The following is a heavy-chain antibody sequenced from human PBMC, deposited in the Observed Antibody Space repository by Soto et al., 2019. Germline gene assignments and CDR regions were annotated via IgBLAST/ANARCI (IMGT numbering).Heavy chain of an antibody. CDR2: MNPNSGNT. CDR1: GYTFTSYD. Sequence: ASVKVSCKASGYTFTSYDINWVRQATGQGLEWMGWMNPNSGNTGYAQKFQGRVTMTRNTSISTAYMELSSLRSEDTAVYYCARVAVAGNFRGGYPYMDAWGKGTTVTVSS. D-gene: IGHD6-19*01. J-gene: IGHJ6*03. CDR3: ARVAVAGNFRGGYPYMDA. V-gene: IGHV1-8*01.